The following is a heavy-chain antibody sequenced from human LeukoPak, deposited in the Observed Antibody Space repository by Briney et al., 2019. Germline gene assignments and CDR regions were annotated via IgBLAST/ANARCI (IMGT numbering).Heavy chain of an antibody. CDR3: ARDRAGSAPYYYGMDI. D-gene: IGHD3-10*01. J-gene: IGHJ6*02. CDR2: LYSAGST. CDR1: EFSVKYNY. Sequence: GGSLRLSCAASEFSVKYNYMTWVRQAPGKGLEWVSLLYSAGSTNYADSVKGRFTISRDDAKNSLYLQMNSLRAEDTAVYYCARDRAGSAPYYYGMDIWGQGTTVTVSS. V-gene: IGHV3-53*01.